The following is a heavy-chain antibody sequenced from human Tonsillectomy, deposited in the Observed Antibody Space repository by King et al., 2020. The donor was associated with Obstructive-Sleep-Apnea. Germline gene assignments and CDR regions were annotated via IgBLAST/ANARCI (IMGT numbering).Heavy chain of an antibody. CDR1: GGSISSYY. Sequence: QLQESGRGLVKPSETLSLTCTVSGGSISSYYWSWIRQPPGKGLEWIGYMYYGGATNYNPSLRGRASVVLDASKKQVSLRLTSVTAADTAVYYCAGDYGGFWEYWGQGIMVTVSA. J-gene: IGHJ4*02. D-gene: IGHD4/OR15-4a*01. CDR3: AGDYGGFWEY. V-gene: IGHV4-59*01. CDR2: MYYGGAT.